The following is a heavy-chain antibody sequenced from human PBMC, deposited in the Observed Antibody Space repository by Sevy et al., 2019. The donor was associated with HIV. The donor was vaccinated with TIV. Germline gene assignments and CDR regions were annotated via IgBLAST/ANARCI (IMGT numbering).Heavy chain of an antibody. D-gene: IGHD6-13*01. CDR3: AKRSSSSWYYIGY. V-gene: IGHV3-23*01. CDR1: GFTFSSYA. J-gene: IGHJ4*02. Sequence: GGSLRLSCAASGFTFSSYAMSWVRQAPGKGLEWVSAISGSGGSTYYADSVNGRFTISRDNSKNTLYLQMNSLRAEDTAVYYCAKRSSSSWYYIGYWGQGTLVTVSS. CDR2: ISGSGGST.